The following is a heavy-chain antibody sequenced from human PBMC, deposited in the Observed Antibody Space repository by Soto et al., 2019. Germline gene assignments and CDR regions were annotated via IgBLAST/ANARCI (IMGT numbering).Heavy chain of an antibody. CDR2: IIPILGIA. D-gene: IGHD2-15*01. Sequence: ASVKVSCKASGGTFSSYTISWVRQAPGQGLEWMGRIIPILGIANYAQKFQGRVTITADKSTSTAYMELSSLRSEDTAVYYCASTRVVVVAATENWFDPWGQGTLVTVSS. V-gene: IGHV1-69*02. J-gene: IGHJ5*02. CDR1: GGTFSSYT. CDR3: ASTRVVVVAATENWFDP.